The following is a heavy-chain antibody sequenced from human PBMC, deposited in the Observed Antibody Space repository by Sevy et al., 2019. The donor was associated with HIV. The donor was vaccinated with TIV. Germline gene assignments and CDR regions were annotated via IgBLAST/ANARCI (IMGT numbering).Heavy chain of an antibody. CDR2: IIPIFGTA. J-gene: IGHJ6*03. CDR1: GGTFSSYA. D-gene: IGHD6-13*01. Sequence: ASVTVSCKASGGTFSSYAISWVRQAPGQGLEWMGRIIPIFGTANYAQKFQGRVTITADESTSTAYMELSSLRSEDTAVYYCARGPSSSSPYYYYYYMDVWGKGTTVTVSS. CDR3: ARGPSSSSPYYYYYYMDV. V-gene: IGHV1-69*13.